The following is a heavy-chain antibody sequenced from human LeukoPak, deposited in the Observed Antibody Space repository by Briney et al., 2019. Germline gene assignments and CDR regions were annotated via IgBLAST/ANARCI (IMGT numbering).Heavy chain of an antibody. Sequence: GGSLRLSCAASGFTFSSYAMHWVRQAPGRGLEWVAVISYDGSYKHYSDSVKGRFTISRDNSKNTLYLQVNSLRAEDTAVYYCAKTDDSSGYYYWNFDCWGQGTLVTVSS. CDR3: AKTDDSSGYYYWNFDC. CDR1: GFTFSSYA. V-gene: IGHV3-30*04. D-gene: IGHD3-22*01. CDR2: ISYDGSYK. J-gene: IGHJ4*02.